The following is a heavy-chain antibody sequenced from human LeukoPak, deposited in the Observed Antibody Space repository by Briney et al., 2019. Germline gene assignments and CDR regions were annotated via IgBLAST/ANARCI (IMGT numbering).Heavy chain of an antibody. V-gene: IGHV4-39*01. CDR1: GGSISSSSYY. J-gene: IGHJ5*02. Sequence: PSETLSRTCTVSGGSISSSSYYWGWIRQPPGKGLEWIGSIYYSGSTYYNPSIKSRITISVDTSKNQFSLKLSSVTAADTAVYYCARLGYCSSTSCDWFDPWGQGTLVTVSS. D-gene: IGHD2-2*01. CDR3: ARLGYCSSTSCDWFDP. CDR2: IYYSGST.